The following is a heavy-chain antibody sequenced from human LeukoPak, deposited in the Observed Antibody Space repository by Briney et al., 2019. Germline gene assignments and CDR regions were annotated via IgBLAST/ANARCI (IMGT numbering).Heavy chain of an antibody. D-gene: IGHD2-21*01. CDR1: GFTFSNAW. CDR2: ISSSGSTI. V-gene: IGHV3-11*01. Sequence: GGSLRLSCAASGFTFSNAWMSWVRQAPGKGLEWVSYISSSGSTIYYADSVKGRFTISRDNAKNSLYLQMNSLRVEDTAVYYCARDTPRGYSFYFDIWGQGTMVTVSS. CDR3: ARDTPRGYSFYFDI. J-gene: IGHJ3*02.